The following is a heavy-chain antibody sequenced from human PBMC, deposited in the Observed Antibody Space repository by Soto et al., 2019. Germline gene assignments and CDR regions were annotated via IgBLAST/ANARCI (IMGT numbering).Heavy chain of an antibody. V-gene: IGHV1-8*01. CDR3: ARGVTAGVDY. J-gene: IGHJ4*02. CDR1: GYTFTSLD. CDR2: MNPNSGNT. Sequence: QVQLVQSGAEVKGPGASVKVSCKTSGYTFTSLDINWVRQATGQGLEWMGWMNPNSGNTGYAQRFQGRVTMTRDASISTAYMELSSLTSEDTAVYYWARGVTAGVDYWGQGTLLTVSA. D-gene: IGHD2-21*02.